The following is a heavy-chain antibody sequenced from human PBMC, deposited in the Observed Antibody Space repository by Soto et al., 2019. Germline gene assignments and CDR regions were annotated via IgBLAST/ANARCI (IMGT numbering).Heavy chain of an antibody. CDR3: ASYNYYGSGSLFDS. J-gene: IGHJ4*02. Sequence: HPGGSLRLSCAASGFTFSSYWMSWVRQAPGKGLEWVASIKEDGSEKYSVDSVKGRFTISRDNAKNSLYLQMNSLRTEDTAVYYCASYNYYGSGSLFDSWGQGTLVTVSS. CDR1: GFTFSSYW. V-gene: IGHV3-7*01. CDR2: IKEDGSEK. D-gene: IGHD3-10*01.